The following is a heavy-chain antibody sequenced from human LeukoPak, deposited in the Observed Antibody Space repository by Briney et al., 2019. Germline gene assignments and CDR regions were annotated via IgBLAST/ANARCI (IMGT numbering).Heavy chain of an antibody. J-gene: IGHJ4*02. D-gene: IGHD4-23*01. V-gene: IGHV4-34*01. Sequence: SETLSLTCGVYGESFSGYSWSWIRQPPGKGLEWIGEINHSGSTNYKSSLKSRVTISLDTSKNQFSLKLTSVTAADTAVYYCAGGTYYGGPDYWGQGTLVTVSS. CDR2: INHSGST. CDR3: AGGTYYGGPDY. CDR1: GESFSGYS.